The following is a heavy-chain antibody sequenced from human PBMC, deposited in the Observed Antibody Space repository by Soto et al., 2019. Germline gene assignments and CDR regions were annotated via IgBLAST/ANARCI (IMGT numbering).Heavy chain of an antibody. CDR3: AKEGAPQAYYYYGMDV. Sequence: EVQLVESGGGLVKPGGSLRLSCAASGFTFSSYSMSWVRQAPGKGLEWVSVISSSGGNTYYADSVKGRFTISRDNSKNTLHLQMNSLRAEDTAVYYCAKEGAPQAYYYYGMDVWGQGTTVTVSS. D-gene: IGHD1-26*01. V-gene: IGHV3-23*04. CDR1: GFTFSSYS. CDR2: ISSSGGNT. J-gene: IGHJ6*02.